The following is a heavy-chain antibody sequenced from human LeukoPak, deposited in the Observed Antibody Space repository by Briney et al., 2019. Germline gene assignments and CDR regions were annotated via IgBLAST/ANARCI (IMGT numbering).Heavy chain of an antibody. V-gene: IGHV1-18*01. D-gene: IGHD1-1*01. J-gene: IGHJ4*02. CDR1: GYTFTSYD. Sequence: ASVNVSFKSSGYTFTSYDISWVRQAPGQGLEWMGWISTYNGNTNYAQKLQGRVTMTTDPYTSTGYMDMRSLRAEDPAVYYCARFWGLERSFGSSSRLHGVKIYYWGQGTLVTVSS. CDR3: ARFWGLERSFGSSSRLHGVKIYY. CDR2: ISTYNGNT.